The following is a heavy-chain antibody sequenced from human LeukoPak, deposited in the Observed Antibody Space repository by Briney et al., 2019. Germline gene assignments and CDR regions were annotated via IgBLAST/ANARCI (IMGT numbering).Heavy chain of an antibody. Sequence: PSETLSLTCTVSGYSISSGYYWGWIRQPPGKGLEWIGSIYYSGSTYYNPSLKSRVTISVDTSKNQFSLKLSSVTAADTAVYYCARGPGNWNDRAYFDYWGQGTLVTVSS. CDR3: ARGPGNWNDRAYFDY. D-gene: IGHD1-1*01. J-gene: IGHJ4*02. CDR1: GYSISSGYY. V-gene: IGHV4-38-2*02. CDR2: IYYSGST.